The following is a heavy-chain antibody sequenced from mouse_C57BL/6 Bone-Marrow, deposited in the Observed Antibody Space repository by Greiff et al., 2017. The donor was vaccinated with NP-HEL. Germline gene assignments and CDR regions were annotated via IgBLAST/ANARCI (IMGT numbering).Heavy chain of an antibody. D-gene: IGHD2-4*01. J-gene: IGHJ4*01. Sequence: EVILVESEGGLVQPGSSMKLSCTTSGFTFSDYYMAWVRQVPEKGLDWVANINYDGSSTYYLDSLKSRFIISRDNAKNILYLQMSSLKSEDTATYYCAREGGLRRRTYAMDYWGQGTSVTVSS. CDR3: AREGGLRRRTYAMDY. V-gene: IGHV5-16*01. CDR1: GFTFSDYY. CDR2: INYDGSST.